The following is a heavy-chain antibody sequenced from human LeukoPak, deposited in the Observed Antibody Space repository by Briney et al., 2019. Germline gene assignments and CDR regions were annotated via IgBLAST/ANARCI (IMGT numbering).Heavy chain of an antibody. J-gene: IGHJ3*01. CDR3: ARDRAVVAFDV. D-gene: IGHD2-21*01. Sequence: GRSLRLSCAASGFTFSLYTMHWFRQAPGRGLEWVSYITSSSSSIYYADSVKGRFTISRDNAKNSLCLQMNSLRAEDTAVYYCARDRAVVAFDVWGQGTMVAVSS. CDR1: GFTFSLYT. CDR2: ITSSSSSI. V-gene: IGHV3-48*01.